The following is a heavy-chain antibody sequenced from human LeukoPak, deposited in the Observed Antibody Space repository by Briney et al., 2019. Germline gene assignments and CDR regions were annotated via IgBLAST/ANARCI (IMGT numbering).Heavy chain of an antibody. CDR3: ATGPNTSFECGSFDY. Sequence: ASVKVSCKVSGYTLTGLSMHWVRQAPGKGLEWMGGFDPEDGETIYAQKFQGRVTMTEDTSTDTAYMELSSLRSEDTAVYYCATGPNTSFECGSFDYWGQGTLVTVSS. V-gene: IGHV1-24*01. CDR1: GYTLTGLS. D-gene: IGHD2-2*01. CDR2: FDPEDGET. J-gene: IGHJ4*02.